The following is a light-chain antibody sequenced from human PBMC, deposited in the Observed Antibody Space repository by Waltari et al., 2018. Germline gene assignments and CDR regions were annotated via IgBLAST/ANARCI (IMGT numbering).Light chain of an antibody. V-gene: IGKV1-17*01. CDR1: QGISTN. Sequence: DIQMTQSPSSLSASAGDTVTITCRASQGISTNLNWYQQKPGKAPKRLIYAASSLESGVPSRFSGSGSGTDFTLTISSLQPEDFATYYCLQYNTHPLTFGGGTKVEIK. CDR2: AAS. J-gene: IGKJ4*01. CDR3: LQYNTHPLT.